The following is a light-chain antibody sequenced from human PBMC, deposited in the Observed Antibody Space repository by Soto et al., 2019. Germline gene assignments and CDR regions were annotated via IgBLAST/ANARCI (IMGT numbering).Light chain of an antibody. CDR3: SSYAGSDNYV. Sequence: QPVLTQPPSASGSPGQSVTISCSGTSSDTGDYNYVSWYQQHPGKAPKLMIYEVSKRPSGVPDRFSGSKSGNTASLTVSGLQAEDEADYYCSSYAGSDNYVFGTGTKLTVL. J-gene: IGLJ1*01. CDR1: SSDTGDYNY. V-gene: IGLV2-8*01. CDR2: EVS.